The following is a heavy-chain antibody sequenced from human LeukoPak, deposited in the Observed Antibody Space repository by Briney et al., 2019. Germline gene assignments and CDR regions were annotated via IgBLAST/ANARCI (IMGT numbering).Heavy chain of an antibody. D-gene: IGHD1/OR15-1a*01. V-gene: IGHV3-7*03. Sequence: PGGSLRLSCAASGFTFSSYWMGWVRQAPGKGLEWVANIKQDGSEKYYVDSVKGRFTISRDNAKNSLYLQMNSLRAEDMALYYCAKGEDWNIVDPFDYWGQGTLVTVSS. J-gene: IGHJ4*02. CDR3: AKGEDWNIVDPFDY. CDR1: GFTFSSYW. CDR2: IKQDGSEK.